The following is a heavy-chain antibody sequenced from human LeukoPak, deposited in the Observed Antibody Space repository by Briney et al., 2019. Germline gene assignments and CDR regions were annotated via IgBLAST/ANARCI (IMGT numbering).Heavy chain of an antibody. D-gene: IGHD3-10*01. Sequence: GASVKVSCKASGGTFSSYAISWVRQAPGQGLEWMGRIIPILGIANYAQKFQGRVTITADKSTSTAYMELSSLRSEDTAVYYCARECPXFXELXLYYYYYGMDVWGQGTTVTVSS. J-gene: IGHJ6*02. CDR3: ARECPXFXELXLYYYYYGMDV. CDR2: IIPILGIA. V-gene: IGHV1-69*04. CDR1: GGTFSSYA.